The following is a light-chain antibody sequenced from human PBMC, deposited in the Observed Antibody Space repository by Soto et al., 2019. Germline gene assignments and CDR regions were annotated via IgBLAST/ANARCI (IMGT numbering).Light chain of an antibody. J-gene: IGKJ4*01. Sequence: DIVMTQSPAPLSVSPGERATPSCMASQSVRSNLAWYQQKPGQAPRLLIYGASTRATGIPDRFSGSGSGTDFTLTISRLEPEDVSVYYCQQFSSYPLTLGGGTKVDIK. V-gene: IGKV3D-15*01. CDR1: QSVRSN. CDR3: QQFSSYPLT. CDR2: GAS.